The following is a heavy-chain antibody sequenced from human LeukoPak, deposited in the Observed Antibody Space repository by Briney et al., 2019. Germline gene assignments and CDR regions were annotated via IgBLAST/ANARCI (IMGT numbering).Heavy chain of an antibody. D-gene: IGHD6-19*01. Sequence: GWSLRLFCAAAGVSVSTNYMSCGRQAPGKELEEVSVIYSGGSTYYADPVKDRFTIFRDNSKNTLYLQMNSLRAEDTAVYFCASGAAVTGIFDYWGQGTLVTVSS. V-gene: IGHV3-53*01. CDR3: ASGAAVTGIFDY. CDR1: GVSVSTNY. J-gene: IGHJ4*02. CDR2: IYSGGST.